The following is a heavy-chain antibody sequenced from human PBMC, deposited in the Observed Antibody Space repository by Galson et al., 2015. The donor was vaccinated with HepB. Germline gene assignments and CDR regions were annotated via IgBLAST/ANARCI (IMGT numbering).Heavy chain of an antibody. J-gene: IGHJ6*02. V-gene: IGHV3-23*01. CDR2: INGNGTGT. CDR3: AKDLQSYGSVSYYYYGMDV. CDR1: GFTFSNYA. Sequence: SLRLSCAASGFTFSNYAMSWVRQAPGKGLEWVSSINGNGTGTFYADSVKGRFTIFRDNSKNTLYLQMDSLRAEDTAVYSCAKDLQSYGSVSYYYYGMDVWGQGTTVTVSS. D-gene: IGHD3-10*01.